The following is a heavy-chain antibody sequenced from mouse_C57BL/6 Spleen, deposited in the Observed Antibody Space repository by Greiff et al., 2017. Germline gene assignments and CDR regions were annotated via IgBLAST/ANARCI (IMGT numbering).Heavy chain of an antibody. D-gene: IGHD4-1*01. CDR2: FDPNSGGT. CDR3: ARPNWDFYYFDY. V-gene: IGHV1-72*01. CDR1: GYTFTSYS. J-gene: IGHJ2*01. Sequence: QVQLQQPGAELVKPGASVKLSCKASGYTFTSYSMHWVKQRPGRGLEWIGWFDPNSGGTKYNEKFKSKATLTVDKPSRTAYMQLSSLTSEDSAVYYCARPNWDFYYFDYWGQGTTLTVSS.